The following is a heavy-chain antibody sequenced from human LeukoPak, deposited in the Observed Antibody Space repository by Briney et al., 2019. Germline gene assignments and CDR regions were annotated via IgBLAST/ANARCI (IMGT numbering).Heavy chain of an antibody. CDR3: AKGAYDYIEIAYFDS. CDR2: LIGSSGST. V-gene: IGHV3-23*01. J-gene: IGHJ4*02. D-gene: IGHD5-12*01. CDR1: GFTSTKYA. Sequence: GESLRLSCAASGFTSTKYAMNWVRQAPGKGLEWVSVLIGSSGSTDYADSVKGRFTMSRDISKNTLFLQMNSLRAEDTAIYYCAKGAYDYIEIAYFDSWGQGTLVTVSS.